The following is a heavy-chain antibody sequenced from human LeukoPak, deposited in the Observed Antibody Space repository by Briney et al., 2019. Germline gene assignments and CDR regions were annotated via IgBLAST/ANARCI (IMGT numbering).Heavy chain of an antibody. CDR3: ATDKVGPDAFDI. V-gene: IGHV1-24*01. D-gene: IGHD1-26*01. J-gene: IGHJ3*02. Sequence: ASVKVSSKVSGYTLTELSMHWVRQAPGKGLEWMGGFDPEDGETIYAQKFQGRVTMTEDTSTDTAYMELSSLRSEDTAVYYCATDKVGPDAFDIWGQGTMVTVSS. CDR2: FDPEDGET. CDR1: GYTLTELS.